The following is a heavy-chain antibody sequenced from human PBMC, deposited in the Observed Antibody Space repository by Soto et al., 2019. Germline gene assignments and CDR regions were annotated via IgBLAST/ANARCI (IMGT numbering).Heavy chain of an antibody. Sequence: SVKVSCKASGGTFSSYAISWVRQAPGQGLEWMGGIIPIFGTANYAQKFQGRVTITADESTSTAYMELSSLRSEDAAVYYCASDDCSGGSCGNYYYYGMDVWGQGTTVTVSS. CDR1: GGTFSSYA. D-gene: IGHD2-15*01. CDR2: IIPIFGTA. J-gene: IGHJ6*02. CDR3: ASDDCSGGSCGNYYYYGMDV. V-gene: IGHV1-69*13.